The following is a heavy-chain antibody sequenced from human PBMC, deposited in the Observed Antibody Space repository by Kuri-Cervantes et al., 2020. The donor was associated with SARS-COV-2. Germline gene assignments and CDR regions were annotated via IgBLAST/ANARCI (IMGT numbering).Heavy chain of an antibody. V-gene: IGHV3-15*01. Sequence: ETLSLTCAASGFTFSNAWMSWVRQAPGKGLEWVGRIKSKTDGGTTDYAAPVKGRFTISRDDSKSIAYLQMNSLKTEDTAVYYCTRDDFWSGYFEDWGQGTLVTVSS. J-gene: IGHJ4*02. CDR1: GFTFSNAW. CDR2: IKSKTDGGTT. CDR3: TRDDFWSGYFED. D-gene: IGHD3-3*01.